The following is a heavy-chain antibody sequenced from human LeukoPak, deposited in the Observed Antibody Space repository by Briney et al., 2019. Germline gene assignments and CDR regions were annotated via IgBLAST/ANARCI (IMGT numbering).Heavy chain of an antibody. J-gene: IGHJ4*02. CDR2: IYTSGST. Sequence: SETLSLTCTVSGGSFSSYYWSWIRQPAGKGLEWIGRIYTSGSTNYNPSLKIRGTMSVDASKNQFSLKLSSVTAADTAAYYYARHIGMTTVNSYLDYWGQGTLVTVSS. CDR1: GGSFSSYY. CDR3: ARHIGMTTVNSYLDY. D-gene: IGHD4-17*01. V-gene: IGHV4-4*07.